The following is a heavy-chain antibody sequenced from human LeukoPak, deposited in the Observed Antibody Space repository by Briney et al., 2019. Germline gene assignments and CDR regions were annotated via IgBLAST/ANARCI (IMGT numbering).Heavy chain of an antibody. V-gene: IGHV3-30*02. Sequence: PGGSLRLSCAASGFTFSSYGMHWVRQAPGKGLEWVAFIRYDGSNKYYADSVKGRFTISRDNSKNTLYLQMNSLRAEDTAVYYCAGRARGVISSDAFDIWGQGTMVTVSS. CDR2: IRYDGSNK. CDR1: GFTFSSYG. J-gene: IGHJ3*02. CDR3: AGRARGVISSDAFDI. D-gene: IGHD3-10*01.